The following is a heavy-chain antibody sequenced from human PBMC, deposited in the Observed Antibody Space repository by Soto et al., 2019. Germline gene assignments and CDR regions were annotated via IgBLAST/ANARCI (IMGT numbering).Heavy chain of an antibody. CDR2: INHSGNP. Sequence: SETLSLTCNVSTGSIFSHSYYWAWIRQPPGMGREWIGTINHSGNPYHNLNLKGRITVYVDSSKNQLSLTLTSVPVTDKSSYFCARRYAPRYSSGHIHYDLWGPGTLVTVSS. CDR3: ARRYAPRYSSGHIHYDL. D-gene: IGHD6-19*01. J-gene: IGHJ5*02. V-gene: IGHV4-39*01. CDR1: TGSIFSHSYY.